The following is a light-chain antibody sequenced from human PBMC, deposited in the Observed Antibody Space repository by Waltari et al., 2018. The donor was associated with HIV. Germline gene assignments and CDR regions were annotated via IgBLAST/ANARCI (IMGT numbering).Light chain of an antibody. J-gene: IGKJ4*01. CDR3: QKYNSVVS. V-gene: IGKV1-27*01. CDR1: QDIRHY. CDR2: SAS. Sequence: DFQMTQSPSSLSAFVGERVTITCRASQDIRHYVAWYQQKSGRVPKLLIHSASTLQSGVPSRFSGSTSGTEFTLTINSLQPDEVATYYCQKYNSVVSFGGGTKVEI.